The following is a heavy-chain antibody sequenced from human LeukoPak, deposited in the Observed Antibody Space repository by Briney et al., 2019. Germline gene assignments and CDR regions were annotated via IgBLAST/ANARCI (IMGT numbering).Heavy chain of an antibody. Sequence: ASVKVSCKASGYIFTNYGISWVRQAPGQGLEWMGWISGGNDNTYYAQKYQGIVTMTTDTSTNTAYMELRSLRSDDTAVYYCARATSLGDSSGYYYADSWGQGTLVTVSS. CDR1: GYIFTNYG. CDR2: ISGGNDNT. CDR3: ARATSLGDSSGYYYADS. D-gene: IGHD3-22*01. J-gene: IGHJ5*01. V-gene: IGHV1-18*01.